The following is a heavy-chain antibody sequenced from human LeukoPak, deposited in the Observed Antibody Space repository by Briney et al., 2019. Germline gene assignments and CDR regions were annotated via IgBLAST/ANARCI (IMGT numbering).Heavy chain of an antibody. CDR3: ARGRGDYYDSSGYYPIDY. CDR1: GFTFSSYA. CDR2: ISGSGGST. V-gene: IGHV3-23*01. D-gene: IGHD3-22*01. Sequence: GGSLRLSCAASGFTFSSYAMSWVRQAPGKGLEWVSAISGSGGSTYYADSVKGRFTVSRDNSKNTLYLQMNSLRAEDTAVYYCARGRGDYYDSSGYYPIDYWGQGTLVTVSS. J-gene: IGHJ4*02.